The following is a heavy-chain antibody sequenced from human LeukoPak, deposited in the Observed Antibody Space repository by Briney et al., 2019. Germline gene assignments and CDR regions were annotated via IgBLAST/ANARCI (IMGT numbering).Heavy chain of an antibody. CDR2: INHSRST. CDR3: ASVYIAAAGTESTSYFDY. D-gene: IGHD6-13*01. V-gene: IGHV4-34*04. CDR1: GRSFSGYY. J-gene: IGHJ4*02. Sequence: TSETLSLTCAVYGRSFSGYYWSWLRQPTGKGLEWIGEINHSRSTNNNPSLKSRGTISVATSKSPDTLKMSSVTAAETAVDYCASVYIAAAGTESTSYFDYWGERTLVTVSS.